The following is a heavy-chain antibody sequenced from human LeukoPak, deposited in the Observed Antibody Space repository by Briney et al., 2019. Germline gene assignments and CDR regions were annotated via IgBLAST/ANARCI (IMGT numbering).Heavy chain of an antibody. J-gene: IGHJ4*02. CDR3: ARDLSLSTEFDY. Sequence: ASVKVSCKASGYTFSGYYMHWVRQAPGQGLEWMGWINPNSGGTKFAQKFQGRVTMTRDTSITTVYMELSSLISDDTAVYYCARDLSLSTEFDYWGQGSLVTVSS. V-gene: IGHV1-2*02. CDR1: GYTFSGYY. CDR2: INPNSGGT. D-gene: IGHD1-14*01.